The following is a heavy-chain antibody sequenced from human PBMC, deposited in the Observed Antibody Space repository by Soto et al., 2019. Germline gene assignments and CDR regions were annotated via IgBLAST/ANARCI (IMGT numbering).Heavy chain of an antibody. V-gene: IGHV3-23*01. J-gene: IGHJ4*02. CDR1: GFTFTTYA. D-gene: IGHD3-10*01. Sequence: RGSLRLSCAASGFTFTTYAMSWVRQAPGKGLEWVSAISGSGGTTYYADSVKGRFTFSRDNSKNTLYLQMNSLRAEDTAVYFCAKGGQSYDYWGQGTLVTVSS. CDR2: ISGSGGTT. CDR3: AKGGQSYDY.